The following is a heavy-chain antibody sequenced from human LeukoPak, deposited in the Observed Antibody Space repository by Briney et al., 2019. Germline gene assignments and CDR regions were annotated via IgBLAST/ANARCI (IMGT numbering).Heavy chain of an antibody. J-gene: IGHJ4*03. CDR2: MSFSGST. D-gene: IGHD1-26*01. CDR1: GGSISSSGYF. V-gene: IGHV4-39*01. Sequence: SSETLSLTCTVSGGSISSSGYFWGWIRQPPGKGLEWIGSMSFSGSTYYNPSLKSRVTISVDKSKNQFSLNLSSVTAAGTAVYYSARFSGSYFDYWGQGTLVTASS. CDR3: ARFSGSYFDY.